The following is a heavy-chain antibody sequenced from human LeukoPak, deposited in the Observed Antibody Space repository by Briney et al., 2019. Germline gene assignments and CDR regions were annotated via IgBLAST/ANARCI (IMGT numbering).Heavy chain of an antibody. D-gene: IGHD1-7*01. V-gene: IGHV3-48*01. CDR2: VSYSSSTI. Sequence: GGSLRLSCAASGFTFSSYSMNWVRQAPGKGLEWISYVSYSSSTIYYADSVKGRFTISRDNAKNSLYLQMNSLRAEDTAVYYCARGNYDWDCDYWGQGTLVTVSS. CDR3: ARGNYDWDCDY. CDR1: GFTFSSYS. J-gene: IGHJ4*02.